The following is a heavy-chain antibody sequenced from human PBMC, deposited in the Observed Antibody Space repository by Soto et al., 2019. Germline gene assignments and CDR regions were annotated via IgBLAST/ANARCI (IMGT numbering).Heavy chain of an antibody. CDR3: ARGPTGPIDY. J-gene: IGHJ4*02. CDR1: GFTFSSYG. Sequence: GGSLRLSCAASGFTFSSYGMHWVRQAPGKWLEWVAVIWYDGSNKYYADSVKGRFTISRDNSKNTLYLQMNSLRAEDTAVYYCARGPTGPIDYWGQGXLVTVYS. CDR2: IWYDGSNK. V-gene: IGHV3-33*01.